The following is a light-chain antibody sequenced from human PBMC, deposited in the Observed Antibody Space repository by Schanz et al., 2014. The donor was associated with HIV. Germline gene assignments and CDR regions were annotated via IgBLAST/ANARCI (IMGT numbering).Light chain of an antibody. CDR3: CSYAGSNTYV. Sequence: SALTQPPSASGSPGQSVTISCTGTSSDVGTYNYVSWYQQHPGKAPRLVIFAVSERPSGVPDRFSGSKSGNTASLTLSGPQADDEGEYFCCSYAGSNTYVFGSGTKLTV. J-gene: IGLJ1*01. V-gene: IGLV2-8*01. CDR1: SSDVGTYNY. CDR2: AVS.